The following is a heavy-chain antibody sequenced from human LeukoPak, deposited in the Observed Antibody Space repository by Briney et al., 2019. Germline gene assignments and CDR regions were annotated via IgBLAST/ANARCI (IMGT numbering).Heavy chain of an antibody. Sequence: SETLSLTCAVYGGSFSGYYWSWIRQRPGKGLEWIGEINHSGSTNYNPSLKSRVTISVDTSKNQFSLKLSSVTAADTAVYYCARVGDYDSSGYYGWFDPWGQGTLVTVSS. J-gene: IGHJ5*02. CDR1: GGSFSGYY. CDR3: ARVGDYDSSGYYGWFDP. D-gene: IGHD3-22*01. CDR2: INHSGST. V-gene: IGHV4-34*01.